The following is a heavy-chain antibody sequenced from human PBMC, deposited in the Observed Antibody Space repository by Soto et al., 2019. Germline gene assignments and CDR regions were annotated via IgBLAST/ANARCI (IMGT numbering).Heavy chain of an antibody. CDR2: MNPNSGNT. CDR1: GYTFTSYD. V-gene: IGHV1-8*01. J-gene: IGHJ6*02. CDR3: ARGSITIFGVVKPPLNYGMDV. Sequence: GASVKVSCKASGYTFTSYDINWVRQATGQGLEWMGWMNPNSGNTGYAQKFQGRVTMTRNTSISTAYMELSSLRSEDTAVYYCARGSITIFGVVKPPLNYGMDVWGQGTTVTVSS. D-gene: IGHD3-3*01.